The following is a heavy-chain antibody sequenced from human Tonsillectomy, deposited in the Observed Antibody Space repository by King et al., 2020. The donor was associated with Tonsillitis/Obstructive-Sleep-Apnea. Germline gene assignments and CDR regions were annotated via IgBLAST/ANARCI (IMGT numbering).Heavy chain of an antibody. Sequence: VTLKESGPALVKPPQTLTLTCTFSGFSLSTSGMCVSWIRQPPGKALEWLARIDWDDDKYYSTSLKTRLTISKDTSKNQVVLTMTNMDPVDTGTYYCARSDLSRAAPGTDAFDIWGQGTMVTVSS. D-gene: IGHD6-13*01. CDR3: ARSDLSRAAPGTDAFDI. CDR2: IDWDDDK. J-gene: IGHJ3*02. V-gene: IGHV2-70*11. CDR1: GFSLSTSGMC.